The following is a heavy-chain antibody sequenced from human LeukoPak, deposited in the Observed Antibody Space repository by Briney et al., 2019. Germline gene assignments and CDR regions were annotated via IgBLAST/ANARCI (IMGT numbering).Heavy chain of an antibody. D-gene: IGHD6-13*01. J-gene: IGHJ4*02. Sequence: ASVKVSCKASGYTFTSCGISWVRQAPGQGLEWMGWISAYNGNTNYAQKLQGRVTMTTDTSTSTAYMELRSLRSDDTAVYYCARDLGRPAPQLFGYWGQGTRVTVSS. CDR1: GYTFTSCG. CDR3: ARDLGRPAPQLFGY. V-gene: IGHV1-18*01. CDR2: ISAYNGNT.